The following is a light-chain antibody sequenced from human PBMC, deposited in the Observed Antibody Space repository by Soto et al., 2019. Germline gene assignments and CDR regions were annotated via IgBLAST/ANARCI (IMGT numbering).Light chain of an antibody. CDR1: SSDVGRYDF. J-gene: IGLJ2*01. V-gene: IGLV2-11*01. Sequence: QSALTQPRSVSGSPGQSVTISCTGTSSDVGRYDFVSWYQHHPGKVPEVIIYDVNKRPSGVPDRFSGSKSGNTASLTISELKAEDEADYFCCSYVGNFNLVFGGGTKLTVL. CDR3: CSYVGNFNLV. CDR2: DVN.